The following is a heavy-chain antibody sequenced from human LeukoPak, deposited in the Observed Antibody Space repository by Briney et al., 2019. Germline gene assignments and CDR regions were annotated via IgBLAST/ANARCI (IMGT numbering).Heavy chain of an antibody. D-gene: IGHD1-20*01. CDR2: INHSGST. CDR3: ARQYLERGYYYGMDV. J-gene: IGHJ6*02. Sequence: PSETLSLTCAVYGGSFGGYYWSWIRQPPGKGLEWIGEINHSGSTNYNPSLKSRVTISVDTSKNQFSLKLSSVTAADTAVYYCARQYLERGYYYGMDVWGQGTTVTVSS. V-gene: IGHV4-34*01. CDR1: GGSFGGYY.